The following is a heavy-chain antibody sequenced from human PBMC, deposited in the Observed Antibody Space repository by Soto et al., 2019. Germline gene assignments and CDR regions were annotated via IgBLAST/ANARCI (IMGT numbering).Heavy chain of an antibody. Sequence: GASVKVSCKASGYTFTSYGISWVRQAPGQGLEWMGWISAYNGNTNYAQKLQGRVTMTTDTSTSTAYMELRSLRSDDTAVYYCARDHHGSGSSPGYNWFDPWGQGTLVTVSS. CDR3: ARDHHGSGSSPGYNWFDP. D-gene: IGHD3-10*01. CDR2: ISAYNGNT. CDR1: GYTFTSYG. J-gene: IGHJ5*02. V-gene: IGHV1-18*01.